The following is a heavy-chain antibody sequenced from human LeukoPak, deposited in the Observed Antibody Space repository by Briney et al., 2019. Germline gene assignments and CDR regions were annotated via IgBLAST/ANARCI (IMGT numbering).Heavy chain of an antibody. Sequence: SETLSLTCTVSGGSISSSHYYWGWIRQPPGKGLEWIGTIYYSGTTYYNPSLESRFTMSEDTSKNQFSLTLRSVTATDTAVYYCARQISDYYYYYIDVWGKGTTVTVSS. D-gene: IGHD3-3*01. V-gene: IGHV4-39*01. CDR3: ARQISDYYYYYIDV. J-gene: IGHJ6*03. CDR1: GGSISSSHYY. CDR2: IYYSGTT.